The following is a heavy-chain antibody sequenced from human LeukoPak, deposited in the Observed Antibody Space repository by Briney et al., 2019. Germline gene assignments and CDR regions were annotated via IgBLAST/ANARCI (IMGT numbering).Heavy chain of an antibody. CDR2: IFSSGNP. V-gene: IGHV4-61*02. CDR3: ARWGLFKGYGYFDY. CDR1: GGSISNGSYY. Sequence: SETLSLTCTVSGGSISNGSYYWSWIRQPAGKGLEWIGRIFSSGNPDYHPSLKSRVTISVDTSKNQFSLKLSSVTAADTAVYYCARWGLFKGYGYFDYWGQGTLVTVSS. J-gene: IGHJ4*02. D-gene: IGHD3-10*01.